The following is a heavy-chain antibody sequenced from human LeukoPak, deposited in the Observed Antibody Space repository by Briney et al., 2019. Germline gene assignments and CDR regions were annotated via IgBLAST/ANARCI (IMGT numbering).Heavy chain of an antibody. J-gene: IGHJ6*03. CDR2: IYPGDSDT. CDR1: GYKFTRNW. D-gene: IGHD6-13*01. V-gene: IGHV5-51*01. Sequence: GESLKISCQASGYKFTRNWIAWVRQMPGKGLAWMGIIYPGDSDTRYSPSFQGQVTISADKSISTAYLQWSSLKASDTAMYYCARHIAAAVHYYMDVWGKGTTVTVSS. CDR3: ARHIAAAVHYYMDV.